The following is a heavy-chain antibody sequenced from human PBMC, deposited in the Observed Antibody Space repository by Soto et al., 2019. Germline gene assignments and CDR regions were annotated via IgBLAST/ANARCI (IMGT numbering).Heavy chain of an antibody. CDR3: AKDPAAVRGVIITPGWFDP. J-gene: IGHJ5*02. CDR1: GFTFSSYA. CDR2: ISGSGGST. V-gene: IGHV3-23*01. Sequence: AGGSLRLSCAASGFTFSSYAMSWVRQAPGKGLEWVSAISGSGGSTYYADSVKGRFTISRDNSKNTLYLQMNSLRAEDTAVYYCAKDPAAVRGVIITPGWFDPWGQGTLVTVSS. D-gene: IGHD3-10*01.